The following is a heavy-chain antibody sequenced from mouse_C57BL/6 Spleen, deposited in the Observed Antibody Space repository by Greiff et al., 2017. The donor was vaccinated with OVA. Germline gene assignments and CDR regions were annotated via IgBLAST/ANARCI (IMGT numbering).Heavy chain of an antibody. CDR3: ASYPFAY. CDR1: GYAFSSSW. V-gene: IGHV1-82*01. J-gene: IGHJ3*01. D-gene: IGHD2-10*01. Sequence: VQLQQSGPELVKPGASVKISCKASGYAFSSSWMNWVKQRPGKGLEWIGRIYPGDGDTNYNGKFKGKATLTADKSSSTAYMQRSSLTSEDSAVYFCASYPFAYWGQGTLVTVSA. CDR2: IYPGDGDT.